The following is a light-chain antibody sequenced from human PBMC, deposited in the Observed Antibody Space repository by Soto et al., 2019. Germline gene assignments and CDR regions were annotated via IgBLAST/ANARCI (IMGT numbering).Light chain of an antibody. V-gene: IGKV1-39*01. Sequence: DIQMTQSPSSLSGSVGDRVTITCRASQSISSYLNWYQQKPGKAPKLLIYAASSLQSGVPSRFSGSGSGTDFTLTISSLQPEDFATYYCQQSYSTPRTFGQGTKLEIK. CDR2: AAS. CDR1: QSISSY. J-gene: IGKJ2*01. CDR3: QQSYSTPRT.